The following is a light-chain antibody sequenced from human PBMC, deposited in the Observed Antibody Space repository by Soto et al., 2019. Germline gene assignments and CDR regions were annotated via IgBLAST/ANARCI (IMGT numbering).Light chain of an antibody. J-gene: IGKJ1*01. CDR2: GAS. Sequence: EIVLTQSPGTLSLSPGERATLSCRASQSVSSSYLAWYQQKPGQAPRRLIYGASSRATGIPDRFSGSGSGTDFTLTISRLEAEDFAVYYCQQYGSSPWTFGQGTKVEIK. V-gene: IGKV3-20*01. CDR3: QQYGSSPWT. CDR1: QSVSSSY.